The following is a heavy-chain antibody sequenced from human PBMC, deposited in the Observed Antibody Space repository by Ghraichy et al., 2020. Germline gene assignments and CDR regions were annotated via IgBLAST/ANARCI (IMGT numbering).Heavy chain of an antibody. CDR3: ARRKVGANAFDI. CDR1: GGSVSSGSYY. D-gene: IGHD1-26*01. V-gene: IGHV4-61*01. CDR2: IYYSGST. J-gene: IGHJ3*02. Sequence: SETLSLTCPVSGGSVSSGSYYWSWIRQPPGKGLEWIGYIYYSGSTNYNPSLKSRVTISVDTSKNQFSLKLSSVTAADTAVYYCARRKVGANAFDIWGQGTMVTVSS.